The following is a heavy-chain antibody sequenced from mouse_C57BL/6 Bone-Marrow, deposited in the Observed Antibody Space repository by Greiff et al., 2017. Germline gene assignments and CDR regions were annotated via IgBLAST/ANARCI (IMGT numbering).Heavy chain of an antibody. Sequence: EVKVVESGGGLVQPGGSLKLSCAASGFTFSDSGMAWVRQAPRKGPEWVAFISNLAYSIYYADTVTGRFTISRENAKNTLYLEMSSLRSEDTAMYYCARRGLKAMDYWGQGTSVTVSS. V-gene: IGHV5-15*04. D-gene: IGHD3-1*01. J-gene: IGHJ4*01. CDR3: ARRGLKAMDY. CDR2: ISNLAYSI. CDR1: GFTFSDSG.